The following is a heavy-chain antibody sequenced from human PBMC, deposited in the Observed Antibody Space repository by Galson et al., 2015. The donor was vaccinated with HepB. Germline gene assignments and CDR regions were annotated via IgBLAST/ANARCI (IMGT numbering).Heavy chain of an antibody. D-gene: IGHD2-15*01. CDR2: ISAYNGNT. V-gene: IGHV1-18*04. CDR1: GYTFTSYG. CDR3: AIIPGAVVAATRGGAY. Sequence: SVKVSCKASGYTFTSYGISWVRQAPGQGLEWMGWISAYNGNTNYAQKLQGRVTMTTDTSTSTAYMELSSLRSEDTAVYYCAIIPGAVVAATRGGAYWGQGTLVTVSS. J-gene: IGHJ4*02.